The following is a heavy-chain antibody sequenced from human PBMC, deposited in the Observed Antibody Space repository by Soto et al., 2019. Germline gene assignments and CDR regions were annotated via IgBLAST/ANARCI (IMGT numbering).Heavy chain of an antibody. D-gene: IGHD6-19*01. Sequence: SETLSLTCAVYGGSFSGYYWSWIRQPPGKGLEWIGEINHSGSTNYNPSLKSRVTISVDTSKNQFSLKLSSVTAADTAVYYCARQALAVSYYFDYWGQGTLVTVSS. CDR3: ARQALAVSYYFDY. V-gene: IGHV4-34*01. CDR2: INHSGST. J-gene: IGHJ4*02. CDR1: GGSFSGYY.